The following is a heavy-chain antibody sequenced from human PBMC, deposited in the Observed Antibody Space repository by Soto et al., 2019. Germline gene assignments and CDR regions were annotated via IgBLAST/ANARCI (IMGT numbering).Heavy chain of an antibody. CDR1: GYTFTSYG. CDR2: LSAYNGNT. V-gene: IGHV1-18*01. J-gene: IGHJ6*02. CDR3: VRDHSPAPYYYGMDV. Sequence: QVQLVQSGAEVKKPGSSVKVCCKASGYTFTSYGISWVRQAPGQGLEWMGWLSAYNGNTNYAQKLQGRVTLTTDTSTSTDYIELRSLRSDATAVYYCVRDHSPAPYYYGMDVWCQGTTVTVCS. D-gene: IGHD5-18*01.